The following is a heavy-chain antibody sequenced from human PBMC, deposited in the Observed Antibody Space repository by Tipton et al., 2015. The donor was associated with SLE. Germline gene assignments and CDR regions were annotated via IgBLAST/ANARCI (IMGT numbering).Heavy chain of an antibody. J-gene: IGHJ3*02. CDR3: ARDQDNWSPALFDI. Sequence: TLSLTCTVSGGSISSYYWRWIRQPAGKGLEWIGRIYTSGSTNYNPSLKSRVTMSVDTSKNQFSLKLSSVTAADTAVYYCARDQDNWSPALFDIWGQGTMVTVSS. CDR1: GGSISSYY. V-gene: IGHV4-4*07. D-gene: IGHD1-20*01. CDR2: IYTSGST.